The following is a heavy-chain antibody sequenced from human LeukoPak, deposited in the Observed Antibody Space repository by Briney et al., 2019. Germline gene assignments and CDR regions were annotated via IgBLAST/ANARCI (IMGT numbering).Heavy chain of an antibody. CDR1: GYTFTSYG. D-gene: IGHD3-3*01. CDR3: AREQSITIFGVVIRTAYYHYGMDV. Sequence: GASVKVSCKASGYTFTSYGISWVRQAPGQGLEWMGWISAYNGNTNYAQKLQGRVTMTTDTSTSTAYMELRSLRSDDTAVYYCAREQSITIFGVVIRTAYYHYGMDVWGQGTTVTVSS. V-gene: IGHV1-18*01. J-gene: IGHJ6*02. CDR2: ISAYNGNT.